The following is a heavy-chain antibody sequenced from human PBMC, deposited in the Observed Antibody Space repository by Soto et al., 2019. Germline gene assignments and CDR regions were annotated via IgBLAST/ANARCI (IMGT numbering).Heavy chain of an antibody. Sequence: EVQLVESGGGLVQPGRSLRLSCVASGFTVDDYAMHWVRQAPGKGLEWVSGISWNSGRIDYADSVKGRFTISRDKAKNSLSLQMNSLRAEDTALYYCASDIGGSTITTFFHYWGQGTLVTVSS. CDR1: GFTVDDYA. D-gene: IGHD4-4*01. CDR2: ISWNSGRI. J-gene: IGHJ4*02. V-gene: IGHV3-9*01. CDR3: ASDIGGSTITTFFHY.